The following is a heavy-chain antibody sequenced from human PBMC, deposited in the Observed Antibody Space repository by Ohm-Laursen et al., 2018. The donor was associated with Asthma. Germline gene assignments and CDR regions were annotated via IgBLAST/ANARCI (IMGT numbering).Heavy chain of an antibody. D-gene: IGHD6-13*01. CDR1: GGSISSGDYY. J-gene: IGHJ4*02. CDR3: AREGGYSSSWFYFDY. CDR2: IYYSGST. Sequence: SDTLSLTCTVSGGSISSGDYYWSWIRQPPGKGLEWIGYIYYSGSTYYNPSLKSRVTISVDTSKNQFSLKLSSVTAADTAVYYCAREGGYSSSWFYFDYWGQGTLVTVSS. V-gene: IGHV4-30-4*02.